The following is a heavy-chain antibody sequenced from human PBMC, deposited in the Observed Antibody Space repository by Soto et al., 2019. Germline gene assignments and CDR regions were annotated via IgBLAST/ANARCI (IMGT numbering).Heavy chain of an antibody. CDR2: IYWEDAE. Sequence: QITLKESGPTLVRPTQTLTLTCTASGFSLSTSGVGVAWIRQPPGNALEWLGIIYWEDAERYSPALRSRLTITKDTYLNQVVLRMTNMDPLDTATYYCAHSDPEGWALEYWGQGLLVTVSS. J-gene: IGHJ4*02. V-gene: IGHV2-5*02. CDR3: AHSDPEGWALEY. CDR1: GFSLSTSGVG.